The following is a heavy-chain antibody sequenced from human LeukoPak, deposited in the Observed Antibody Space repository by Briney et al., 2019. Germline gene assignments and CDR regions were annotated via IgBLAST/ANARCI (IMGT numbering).Heavy chain of an antibody. Sequence: SETLSLTCTVSGGSISSYYWSWIRQPAGKGLEWIGRIYTSGSTNYNPSLKSRVTMSVDTSKNQISLKLSSVTTADTAVYYCARENGAIVVVPAAMEGWFDPWGQGTLVTVSS. D-gene: IGHD2-2*01. J-gene: IGHJ5*02. V-gene: IGHV4-4*07. CDR3: ARENGAIVVVPAAMEGWFDP. CDR1: GGSISSYY. CDR2: IYTSGST.